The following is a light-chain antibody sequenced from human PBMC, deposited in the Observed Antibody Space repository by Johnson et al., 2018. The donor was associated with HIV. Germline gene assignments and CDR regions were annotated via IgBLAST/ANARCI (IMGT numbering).Light chain of an antibody. CDR1: SSNIGNNY. CDR2: DNN. CDR3: GTWDSSLSAGRYV. J-gene: IGLJ1*01. V-gene: IGLV1-51*01. Sequence: SVLTQPPSVSAAPGQKVTISCSGSSSNIGNNYVSWYQQLPGTAPKLLIYDNNKRPSGIPDRFSGSKSGTSATLGITGLQTGDEADYYCGTWDSSLSAGRYVFGTGTKVTVL.